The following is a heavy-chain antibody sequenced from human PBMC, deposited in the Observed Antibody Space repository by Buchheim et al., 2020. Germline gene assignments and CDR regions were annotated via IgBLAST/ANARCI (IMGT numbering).Heavy chain of an antibody. V-gene: IGHV4-39*01. CDR1: GDSIGSSSYY. Sequence: QLQLQESGPGLVKPSETLSLTCFVSGDSIGSSSYYWGWVRQSPGKGLEWIAIAYYTGTTFYNPSLKSRVTISIEMSKSQFSLKMNSVTAADTAVYYCASGTILWFRTIDFWGQGAL. CDR2: AYYTGTT. D-gene: IGHD3-10*01. J-gene: IGHJ4*02. CDR3: ASGTILWFRTIDF.